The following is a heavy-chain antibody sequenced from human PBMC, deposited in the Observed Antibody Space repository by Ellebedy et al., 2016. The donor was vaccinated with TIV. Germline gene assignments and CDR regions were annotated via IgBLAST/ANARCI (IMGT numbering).Heavy chain of an antibody. D-gene: IGHD5-24*01. CDR1: GYSFTSYW. CDR2: IDPSDSYT. J-gene: IGHJ5*02. CDR3: ARLVEMATTYWFDP. Sequence: KVSXKGSGYSFTSYWISWVRQMPGKGLEWMGRIDPSDSYTNYSPSFQGHVTISADKSISTAYLQWSSLKASDTAMYYCARLVEMATTYWFDPWGQGTLVTVSS. V-gene: IGHV5-10-1*01.